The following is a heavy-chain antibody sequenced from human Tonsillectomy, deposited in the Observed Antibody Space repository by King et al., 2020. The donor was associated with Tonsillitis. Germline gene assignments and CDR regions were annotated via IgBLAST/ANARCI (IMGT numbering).Heavy chain of an antibody. V-gene: IGHV4-39*07. Sequence: QLQESGPGLVKPSETLSLTCTVSGGSVSRSSYYWGWIRQPPGKGLEWIGNIYYSGSIYYNSSLKSRVTISVDTSNNQFSLKLSSVTAADTAVYYCARRPPYSSRSQDYGLDVWGQGTTVTVSS. CDR1: GGSVSRSSYY. CDR3: ARRPPYSSRSQDYGLDV. J-gene: IGHJ6*02. D-gene: IGHD6-13*01. CDR2: IYYSGSI.